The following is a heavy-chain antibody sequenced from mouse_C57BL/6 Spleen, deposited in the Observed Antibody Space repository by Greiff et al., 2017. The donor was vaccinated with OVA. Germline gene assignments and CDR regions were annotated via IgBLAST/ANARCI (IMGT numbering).Heavy chain of an antibody. V-gene: IGHV1-53*01. CDR1: GYTFTSYW. J-gene: IGHJ3*01. Sequence: QVQLQQPGTELVKPGASVKLSCKASGYTFTSYWMHWVKQRPGQGLEWIGNINPSNGGTNYNEKFKSKATLTVDKSSSTAYMQLSSLTSEDSAVYYCAREGLITSVVPYGGFAYWGQGTLVTVSA. D-gene: IGHD1-1*01. CDR2: INPSNGGT. CDR3: AREGLITSVVPYGGFAY.